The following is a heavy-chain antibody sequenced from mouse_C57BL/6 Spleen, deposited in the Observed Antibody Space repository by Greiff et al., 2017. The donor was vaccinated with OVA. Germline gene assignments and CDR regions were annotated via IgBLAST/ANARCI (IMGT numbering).Heavy chain of an antibody. V-gene: IGHV1-55*01. Sequence: VQLQQPGAELVKPGASVKMSCKASGYTFTSYWITWVKQRPGQGLEWIGVIYPGSGSTNYNEKFKSKATLTVDTSSSTAYMQLSSLTSEDSAVYYCARFYYGSSPRPWFGYWGQGTLVTVSA. J-gene: IGHJ3*01. CDR1: GYTFTSYW. CDR2: IYPGSGST. D-gene: IGHD1-1*01. CDR3: ARFYYGSSPRPWFGY.